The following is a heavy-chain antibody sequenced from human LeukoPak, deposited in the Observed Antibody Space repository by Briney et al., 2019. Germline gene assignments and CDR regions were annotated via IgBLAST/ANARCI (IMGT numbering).Heavy chain of an antibody. J-gene: IGHJ4*02. D-gene: IGHD6-6*01. V-gene: IGHV4-59*08. CDR2: IYSSGST. CDR3: ARHRYSSSSSYFDY. CDR1: GGSFSGYY. Sequence: SETLSLTYAVYGGSFSGYYWSWIRQPPGKGLEWIGYIYSSGSTNYDPSLKSRVTMPVDTSKNQFSLKLGSVTAADTAVYYCARHRYSSSSSYFDYWGQGTLVTVSS.